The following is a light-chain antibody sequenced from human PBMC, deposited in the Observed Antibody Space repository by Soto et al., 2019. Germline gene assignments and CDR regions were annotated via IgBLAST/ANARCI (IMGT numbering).Light chain of an antibody. CDR3: PSYDSILSGPV. CDR1: SSNIGAGYD. Sequence: QSVLTQPPSVSGAPGQRVTISCTGSSSNIGAGYDVHWYQQLPGTAPKLLIYGNSNRPSGVPDRFSGSKSGTSASLAITGLQAEDEADYYCPSYDSILSGPVFGGGTQLTVL. V-gene: IGLV1-40*01. CDR2: GNS. J-gene: IGLJ7*01.